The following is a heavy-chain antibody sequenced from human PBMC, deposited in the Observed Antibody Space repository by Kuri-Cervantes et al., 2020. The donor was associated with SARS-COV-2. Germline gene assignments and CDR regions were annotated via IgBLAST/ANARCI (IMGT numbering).Heavy chain of an antibody. Sequence: ASVKVSCKASGYTFTSYGISWVRQAPGQGLEWMGWISAYNGNTNYAQKLQGRVTMTTDTSTTTAYMELRSLRSDDTAVYYCARLAHTIFGVVIIPIYFDYWGQGTLVTVSS. CDR1: GYTFTSYG. D-gene: IGHD3-3*01. J-gene: IGHJ4*02. V-gene: IGHV1-18*01. CDR2: ISAYNGNT. CDR3: ARLAHTIFGVVIIPIYFDY.